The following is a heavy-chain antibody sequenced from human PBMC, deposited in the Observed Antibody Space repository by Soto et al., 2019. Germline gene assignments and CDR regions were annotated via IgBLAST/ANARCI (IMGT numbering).Heavy chain of an antibody. D-gene: IGHD2-2*01. CDR3: AIGPSIVLVPAAMNYDYGMDV. CDR2: ISYDGSNK. V-gene: IGHV3-30*03. J-gene: IGHJ6*02. CDR1: GFTFSSYG. Sequence: QVQLVESGGGVVQPGRSLRLSCAASGFTFSSYGMHWVRQAPGKGLEWVAVISYDGSNKYYADSVKGRFTISRYNSKNTLYLQMNSLSAEDTAVYYCAIGPSIVLVPAAMNYDYGMDVWGQGTTVTVSS.